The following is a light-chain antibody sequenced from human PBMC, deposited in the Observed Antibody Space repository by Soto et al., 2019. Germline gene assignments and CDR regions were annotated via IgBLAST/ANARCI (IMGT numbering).Light chain of an antibody. CDR3: TSYAGGNNV. CDR2: EVN. V-gene: IGLV2-8*01. Sequence: QSALTQPPSASGSPGQSVTISCTGNSSDVGGYNYVSWYQQHPGKVPKLMIYEVNKPPSGVPDRFSGSKSGNTASLTVSGLQAEDEADYYCTSYAGGNNVFGTGTKVTVL. CDR1: SSDVGGYNY. J-gene: IGLJ1*01.